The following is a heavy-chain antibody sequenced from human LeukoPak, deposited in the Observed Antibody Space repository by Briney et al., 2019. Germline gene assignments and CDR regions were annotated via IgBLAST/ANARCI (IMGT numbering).Heavy chain of an antibody. CDR1: GFSFANYA. J-gene: IGHJ4*02. Sequence: GGSLRLSCAASGFSFANYAMHWVRQAPGKELEYVSSISSNGGTTYYVNSVKGRFIISRDNPKNTLYLQMASLRGEAMGVYYCAKEGRLQSSHYWGQGTLVTVSS. CDR2: ISSNGGTT. V-gene: IGHV3-64*01. CDR3: AKEGRLQSSHY. D-gene: IGHD5-24*01.